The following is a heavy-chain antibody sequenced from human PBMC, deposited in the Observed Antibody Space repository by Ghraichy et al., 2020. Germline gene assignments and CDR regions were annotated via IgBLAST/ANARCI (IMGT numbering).Heavy chain of an antibody. CDR3: AREYCTTNNCYTKSFGY. D-gene: IGHD2-2*02. V-gene: IGHV3-48*02. CDR1: GFSFSTFS. J-gene: IGHJ4*02. CDR2: ISSSASSK. Sequence: GGSLRLSCAVSGFSFSTFSMNWVRQAPGKGLEWVSYISSSASSKYYADSVKGRFTISRDNAKNSLYLQMNSLRDDDTAVYFCAREYCTTNNCYTKSFGYWGQGTLVTVSS.